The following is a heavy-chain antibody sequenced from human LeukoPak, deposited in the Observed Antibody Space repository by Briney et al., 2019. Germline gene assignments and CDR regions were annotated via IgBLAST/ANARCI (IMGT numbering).Heavy chain of an antibody. J-gene: IGHJ4*02. D-gene: IGHD5-12*01. CDR2: ISAYNGNT. CDR1: GYTFTSYG. CDR3: ARDEVDGEMKDIVATRPDY. V-gene: IGHV1-18*01. Sequence: ASVKVSCKASGYTFTSYGISWVRQAPGQGLEWMGWISAYNGNTNYAQKLQGRVTMTTDTSTSTAYMELRSLRSDDTAVYYCARDEVDGEMKDIVATRPDYWGQGTLVTVSS.